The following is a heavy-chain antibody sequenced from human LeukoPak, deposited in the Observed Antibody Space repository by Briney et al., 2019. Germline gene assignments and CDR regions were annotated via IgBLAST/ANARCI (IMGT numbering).Heavy chain of an antibody. Sequence: PGGSLRLSCAASGFTFSSYSINWVRQTPGKGLEWVSYISSSGSTIYYADSVKGRFTISRDNAKNSLYLQMNSLRAEDTAVYYCAREYSSSSGRALDIWGQGTMVTV. J-gene: IGHJ3*02. CDR2: ISSSGSTI. CDR1: GFTFSSYS. V-gene: IGHV3-48*01. D-gene: IGHD6-6*01. CDR3: AREYSSSSGRALDI.